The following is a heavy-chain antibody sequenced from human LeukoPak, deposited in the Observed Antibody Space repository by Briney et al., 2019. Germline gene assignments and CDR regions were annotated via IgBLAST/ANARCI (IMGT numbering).Heavy chain of an antibody. J-gene: IGHJ3*02. V-gene: IGHV4-39*01. CDR1: GGSISSSSYY. Sequence: PSEALSLTCTVSGGSISSSSYYWGWIRQPPGKGLEWIGSIYYSGSTYYNPSLKSRVTISVDTSKNQFSLKLSSVTAADTAVYYCARHEWAPYDFWSGYPPRAAFDIWGQGTMVTVSS. D-gene: IGHD3-3*01. CDR2: IYYSGST. CDR3: ARHEWAPYDFWSGYPPRAAFDI.